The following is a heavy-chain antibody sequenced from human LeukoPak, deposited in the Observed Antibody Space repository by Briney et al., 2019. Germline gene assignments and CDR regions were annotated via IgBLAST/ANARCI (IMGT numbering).Heavy chain of an antibody. V-gene: IGHV3-21*01. J-gene: IGHJ4*02. CDR3: ARSRGDYERGYFDY. CDR1: GFTFSSYS. CDR2: ISGSSSYI. Sequence: GGSLRLSCAASGFTFSSYSMNWVRQASGKGLEWVSSISGSSSYIYYADSVKGRFTISRDNAKNSLYLQMNSLRAEDTAVYYCARSRGDYERGYFDYWGQGTLVTVSS. D-gene: IGHD4-17*01.